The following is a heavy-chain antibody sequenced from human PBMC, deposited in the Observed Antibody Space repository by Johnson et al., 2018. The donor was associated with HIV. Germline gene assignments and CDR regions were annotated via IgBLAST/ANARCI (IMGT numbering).Heavy chain of an antibody. CDR2: IKQDGSEK. D-gene: IGHD2-21*02. J-gene: IGHJ3*02. CDR3: ARVRTRLRFLRGHASRDAFDI. CDR1: GFTFSSYW. V-gene: IGHV3-7*01. Sequence: DVQLVESGGGLVQPGGSLRLSCAASGFTFSSYWMSWVRQAPGKGLEWVANIKQDGSEKYYVDSVKGRFTISRDNAKNSLYLQMNSLRAEDTAVYYCARVRTRLRFLRGHASRDAFDIWGQGTMVTVSS.